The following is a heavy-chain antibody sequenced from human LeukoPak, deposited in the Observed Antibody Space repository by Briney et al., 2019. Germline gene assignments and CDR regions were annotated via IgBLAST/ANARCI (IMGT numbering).Heavy chain of an antibody. J-gene: IGHJ6*04. CDR2: THNSAST. V-gene: IGHV4-59*01. CDR3: ARRDGDYNDYFCLDV. Sequence: PSETLSLTCTVSGASISYYYWSWFRQPPGEGLEWIGYTHNSASTNYNPSFKSRVNISLDTSKNQFSLKLISVSAADTAVYYCARRDGDYNDYFCLDVWGRGTTVIVSS. D-gene: IGHD4-17*01. CDR1: GASISYYY.